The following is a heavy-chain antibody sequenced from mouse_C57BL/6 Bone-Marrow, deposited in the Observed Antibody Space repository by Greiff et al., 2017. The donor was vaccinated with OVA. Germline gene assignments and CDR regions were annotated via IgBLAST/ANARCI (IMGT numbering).Heavy chain of an antibody. Sequence: QVQLQQSGAELVRPGTSVKVSCKASGYAFTNYLIEWVKQRPGQGLEWIGVINPGSGGTNYNEKFKGKATLTADKSSSTAYMQLSSLTSEDSAVYCCARTPLYTTQYWGQGTSVTVSS. CDR3: ARTPLYTTQY. CDR1: GYAFTNYL. J-gene: IGHJ4*01. CDR2: INPGSGGT. V-gene: IGHV1-54*01. D-gene: IGHD1-1*01.